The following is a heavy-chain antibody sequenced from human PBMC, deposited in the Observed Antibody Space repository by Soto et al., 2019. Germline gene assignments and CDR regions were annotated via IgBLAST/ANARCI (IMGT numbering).Heavy chain of an antibody. Sequence: ESGGDLVQPGGSLRLSCAASGFTFSDHYMDWVRQAPGKGLEWVARIRSKARGYSTEYAASVKGRFTISRDDSKNSLYLQMNSLKTEDSAVYYCARDADGAGDYWGQGTPVTVSS. J-gene: IGHJ4*02. CDR1: GFTFSDHY. CDR3: ARDADGAGDY. CDR2: IRSKARGYST. D-gene: IGHD3-10*01. V-gene: IGHV3-72*01.